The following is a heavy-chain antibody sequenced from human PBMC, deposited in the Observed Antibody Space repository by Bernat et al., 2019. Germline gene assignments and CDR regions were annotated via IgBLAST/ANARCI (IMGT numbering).Heavy chain of an antibody. D-gene: IGHD2-8*01. CDR3: ARDGLVYARLSSMDV. V-gene: IGHV3-21*02. CDR2: ISPTTSNI. J-gene: IGHJ6*03. CDR1: DFTFSSYV. Sequence: EVQLVVSGGGLVKPGESLRGSCAASDFTFSSYVMNWVRQAPGKGLEWLSYISPTTSNIYYADSVRGRFTISRDNPKNTLYLQMNGLPAEDTAVYYWARDGLVYARLSSMDVWCKGTTVTVSS.